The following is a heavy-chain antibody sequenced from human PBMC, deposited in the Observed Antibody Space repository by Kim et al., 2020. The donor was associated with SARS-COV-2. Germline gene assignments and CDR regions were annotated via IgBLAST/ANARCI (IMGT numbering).Heavy chain of an antibody. V-gene: IGHV4-39*01. D-gene: IGHD5-12*01. CDR3: ARYPRRLPFDY. CDR2: IYYSGST. Sequence: SETLSLTCTVSDGSISSSSYFWGWIRQPPGKGLEWIGTIYYSGSTYYNPSLKSRVTISVDTSKNQFSLNLSSGTAADTAVYYCARYPRRLPFDYWGQGTLVTVSS. CDR1: DGSISSSSYF. J-gene: IGHJ4*02.